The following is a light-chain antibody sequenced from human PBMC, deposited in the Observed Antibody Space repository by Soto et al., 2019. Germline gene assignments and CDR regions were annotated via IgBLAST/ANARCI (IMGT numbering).Light chain of an antibody. V-gene: IGLV4-69*01. CDR3: QTWGTGIHVV. CDR1: SGHSSYA. J-gene: IGLJ2*01. CDR2: LDSDGSH. Sequence: QLVLTQSPSASASLGASVNLTCTLSSGHSSYAIAWHQQQPEKGPRYLMKLDSDGSHTKGDAIPDRFSGSSSGAERYLTISSLQSEDEADYYCQTWGTGIHVVLGGGTKLTVL.